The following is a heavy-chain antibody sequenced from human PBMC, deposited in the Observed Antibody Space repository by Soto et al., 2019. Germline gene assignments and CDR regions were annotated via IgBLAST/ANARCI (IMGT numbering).Heavy chain of an antibody. J-gene: IGHJ3*02. CDR3: AKHRVPVTTPFDAFAI. Sequence: GGSLRLSCAASGFTFSSYAMSWVRQAPGKGLEWVSAISGSGGSTYYADSVKGRFTISRDNSKNTLYLQMNSLRAEDTAVYYCAKHRVPVTTPFDAFAIWGQGTMVTVSS. D-gene: IGHD4-17*01. CDR1: GFTFSSYA. CDR2: ISGSGGST. V-gene: IGHV3-23*01.